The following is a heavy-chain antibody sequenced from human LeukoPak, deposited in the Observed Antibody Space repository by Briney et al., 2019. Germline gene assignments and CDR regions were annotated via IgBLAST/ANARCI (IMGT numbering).Heavy chain of an antibody. CDR3: AKRVGYDSSGSYYFDY. CDR1: GFTFSSYA. CDR2: ISGSGGST. V-gene: IGHV3-23*01. J-gene: IGHJ4*02. D-gene: IGHD3-22*01. Sequence: GGSLRLSCAASGFTFSSYAMSWVRQAPGKGLEWVSAISGSGGSTYYADSVKGRFTISRDNSKNTLYLQMNSLRAEDTAVYYCAKRVGYDSSGSYYFDYWGQGTLVTVSS.